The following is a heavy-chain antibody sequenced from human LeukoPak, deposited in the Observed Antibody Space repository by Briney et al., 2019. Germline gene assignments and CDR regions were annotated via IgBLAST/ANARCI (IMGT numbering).Heavy chain of an antibody. Sequence: GGSLRLSCAASGFTFTSYSMNWVRQAPGKGLEWVSTISGGGGSTYYADSVKGRFTISRDNSKNTLYLQVNSLRAEDTAAYYCAKGGKWDVTPFDYWGQGTLVTVSS. D-gene: IGHD1-26*01. CDR3: AKGGKWDVTPFDY. V-gene: IGHV3-23*01. J-gene: IGHJ4*02. CDR2: ISGGGGST. CDR1: GFTFTSYS.